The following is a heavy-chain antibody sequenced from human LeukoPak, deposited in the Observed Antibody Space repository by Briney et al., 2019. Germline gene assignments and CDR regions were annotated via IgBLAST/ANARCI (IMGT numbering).Heavy chain of an antibody. J-gene: IGHJ3*02. CDR3: ATLSITIFGVVSPDAFDI. CDR1: GYTFTGYY. D-gene: IGHD3-3*01. CDR2: INPNSGGT. Sequence: ASVKVSCKASGYTFTGYYMHWVRQAPGQGLEWMGWINPNSGGTNYAQKFQGRVTMTRDTSISTAYMELSRLRSDDTAVYYCATLSITIFGVVSPDAFDIWGQGTMVTVSS. V-gene: IGHV1-2*02.